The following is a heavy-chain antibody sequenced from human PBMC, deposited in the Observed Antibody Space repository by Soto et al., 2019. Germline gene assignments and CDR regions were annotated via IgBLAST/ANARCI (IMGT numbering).Heavy chain of an antibody. J-gene: IGHJ5*02. D-gene: IGHD1-1*01. Sequence: QVQLVQSGAEVKKPGSSVKVSCKASGGTFSSYTISWVRQAPGQGLEWMGRIIPILGIANYAQKFQGRVTITADKSTSTAYMELSSLRSEDTAVYYCARVAGNVYNWFDPWGQGTLVTVSS. CDR2: IIPILGIA. CDR3: ARVAGNVYNWFDP. V-gene: IGHV1-69*02. CDR1: GGTFSSYT.